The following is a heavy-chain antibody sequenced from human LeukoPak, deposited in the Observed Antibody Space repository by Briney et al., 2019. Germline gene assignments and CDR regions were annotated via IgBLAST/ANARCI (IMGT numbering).Heavy chain of an antibody. CDR2: ISSSSSTI. Sequence: GGSLRLSCAASGFTFSSYSMNWVRQAPGKGLEWVSYISSSSSTIYYADSVKGRFTISRDNAKNSLYLQMNSLRAEDTAVYYCARGLRITMVRGPTKSDYWGQGTLVTVSS. D-gene: IGHD3-10*01. V-gene: IGHV3-48*04. CDR3: ARGLRITMVRGPTKSDY. CDR1: GFTFSSYS. J-gene: IGHJ4*02.